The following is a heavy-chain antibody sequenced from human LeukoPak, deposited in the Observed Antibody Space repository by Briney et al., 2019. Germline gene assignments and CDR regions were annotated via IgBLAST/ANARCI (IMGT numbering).Heavy chain of an antibody. Sequence: GGSLRLSCAASGFTFSSYAMSWVRQAPGKGLEWVSAISGSGGSTYYADSVKGRFTTSRDNSKNTLYLQMNSLRAEDTALYYCARGRYCSGGSCSGSYFDYWGQGTLVTVSS. D-gene: IGHD2-15*01. V-gene: IGHV3-23*01. J-gene: IGHJ4*02. CDR2: ISGSGGST. CDR3: ARGRYCSGGSCSGSYFDY. CDR1: GFTFSSYA.